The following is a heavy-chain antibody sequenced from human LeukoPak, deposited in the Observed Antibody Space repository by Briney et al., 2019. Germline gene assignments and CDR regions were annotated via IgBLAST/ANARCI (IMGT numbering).Heavy chain of an antibody. V-gene: IGHV3-53*01. D-gene: IGHD1-26*01. J-gene: IGHJ4*02. CDR2: IYSGGST. CDR1: GFTVSSNY. CDR3: VRGEAHDS. Sequence: GGSLRLSCAASGFTVSSNYMSWVRQAPGKELEWVSVIYSGGSTYYADSVKGRFTISRDNSKNTVYLQMDSLRTEDTAVYYCVRGEAHDSWGQGTLITVSS.